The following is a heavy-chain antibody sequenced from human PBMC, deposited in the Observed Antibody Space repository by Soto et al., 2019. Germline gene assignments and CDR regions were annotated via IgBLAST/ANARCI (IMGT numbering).Heavy chain of an antibody. V-gene: IGHV4-34*01. CDR2: INHSGST. Sequence: PSETLSLTCAVYGGSFSGYYWSWIRRPPGKGLEWIGEINHSGSTNYNPSLKSRVTISVDTSKNQFSLKLSSVTAADTAVYYCAREQRSATKTTYNWFDPWGQGTLVTVSS. CDR1: GGSFSGYY. J-gene: IGHJ5*02. D-gene: IGHD1-26*01. CDR3: AREQRSATKTTYNWFDP.